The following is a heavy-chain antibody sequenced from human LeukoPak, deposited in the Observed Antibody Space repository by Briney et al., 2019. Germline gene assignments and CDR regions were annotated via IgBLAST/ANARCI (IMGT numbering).Heavy chain of an antibody. CDR2: IKSKGDGETT. D-gene: IGHD5-18*01. Sequence: PGGSLRLSCAVAGINFNPYTMNWVRQAPGKGLEWVGRIKSKGDGETTDYAAPVKGRFTISRDDSKNTLYLQMNSLKTEDTAVYYCITGRGYTYGYTWFDYWGQGTLVTVSS. CDR1: GINFNPYT. CDR3: ITGRGYTYGYTWFDY. J-gene: IGHJ4*02. V-gene: IGHV3-15*07.